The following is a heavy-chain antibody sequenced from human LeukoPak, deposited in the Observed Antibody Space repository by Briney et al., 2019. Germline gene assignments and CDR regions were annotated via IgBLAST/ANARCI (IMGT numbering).Heavy chain of an antibody. D-gene: IGHD2-15*01. J-gene: IGHJ4*02. CDR2: INGEGSIV. CDR1: GFTFSSYW. V-gene: IGHV3-74*01. Sequence: PGGSLRLSCAASGFTFSSYWMHWVRQGPGIGLVWVSRINGEGSIVNYADSVQGRFTISRDNSKSTLCLQMNSLRAEDTAVYYCAKQLGYCSDGSCYFPYWGQGTLVTVSS. CDR3: AKQLGYCSDGSCYFPY.